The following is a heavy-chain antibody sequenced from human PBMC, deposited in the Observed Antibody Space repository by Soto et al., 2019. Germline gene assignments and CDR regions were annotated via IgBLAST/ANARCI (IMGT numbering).Heavy chain of an antibody. CDR3: AKYPLTRVAGMAISYWYFDL. V-gene: IGHV3-23*01. CDR2: ISGSGGST. J-gene: IGHJ2*01. CDR1: GFTFSSYA. D-gene: IGHD6-19*01. Sequence: PGGSLRLSCAASGFTFSSYAMSWVRQAPGKGLEWVSAISGSGGSTYYADSVKGRLTISRDNSKNTLYLQMNSLRAEDTAVYYCAKYPLTRVAGMAISYWYFDLWGRGTLVTVSS.